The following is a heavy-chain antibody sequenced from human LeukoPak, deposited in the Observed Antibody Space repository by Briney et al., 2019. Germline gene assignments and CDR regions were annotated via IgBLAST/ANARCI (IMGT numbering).Heavy chain of an antibody. D-gene: IGHD6-25*01. J-gene: IGHJ5*02. CDR3: ARVDPDPIAAASNWFDP. V-gene: IGHV4-59*08. Sequence: SETLSLTCTVSGGSITSYYWSWIRQPPGKGLEWIGYIYYSGSTNYNPSLKSRVTLSVDTSNNQFSLKLSFVTAADTAVYYCARVDPDPIAAASNWFDPWGQGTLVTVSS. CDR2: IYYSGST. CDR1: GGSITSYY.